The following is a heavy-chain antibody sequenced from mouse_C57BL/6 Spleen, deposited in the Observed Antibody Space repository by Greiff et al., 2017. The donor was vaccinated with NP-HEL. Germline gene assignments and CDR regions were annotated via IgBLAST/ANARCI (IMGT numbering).Heavy chain of an antibody. Sequence: EVKLMESGGDLVKPGGSLKLSCAASGFTFSSYGMSWVRQTPDKRLEWVATISSGGSYTYYPDSVKGRFTISRDNAKNTLYLQMSSLKSEDTAMYYCARHEVTTGRDFDYWGKGTTLTVSS. D-gene: IGHD2-2*01. CDR2: ISSGGSYT. J-gene: IGHJ2*01. CDR3: ARHEVTTGRDFDY. V-gene: IGHV5-6*01. CDR1: GFTFSSYG.